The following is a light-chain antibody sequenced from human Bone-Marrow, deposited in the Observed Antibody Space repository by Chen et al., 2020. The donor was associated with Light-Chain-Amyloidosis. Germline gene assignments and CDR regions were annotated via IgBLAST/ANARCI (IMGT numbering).Light chain of an antibody. Sequence: EIVMTQSPATLSVSPGESATLSCRASQNINNNFAWYQQKPGQAPRLLMHGASTRATGIPARFRGSGSGTEFTLTISSLQPEDFAVYYCQQRNNWPLTFGGGIKVEI. CDR3: QQRNNWPLT. CDR2: GAS. J-gene: IGKJ4*01. CDR1: QNINNN. V-gene: IGKV3-15*01.